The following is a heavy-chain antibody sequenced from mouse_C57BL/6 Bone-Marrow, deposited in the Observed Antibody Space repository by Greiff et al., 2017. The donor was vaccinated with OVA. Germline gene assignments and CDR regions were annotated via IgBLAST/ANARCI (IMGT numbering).Heavy chain of an antibody. J-gene: IGHJ3*01. D-gene: IGHD4-1*01. CDR1: GYTFTSYW. V-gene: IGHV1-52*01. CDR3: ASAGTLAWFAY. Sequence: VQLQQPGAELVRPGSSVKLSCKASGYTFTSYWMHWVKQRPIQGLEWIGNIDPSDSETHYNQKFKDKATLTVDKSSSTAYMQLSSLTSEDSAVYYCASAGTLAWFAYWGQGTLVTVSA. CDR2: IDPSDSET.